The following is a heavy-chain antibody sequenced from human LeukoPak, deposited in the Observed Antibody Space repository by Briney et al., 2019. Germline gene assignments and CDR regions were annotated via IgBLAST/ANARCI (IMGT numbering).Heavy chain of an antibody. V-gene: IGHV3-66*01. CDR1: GFTVSSNY. J-gene: IGHJ4*02. D-gene: IGHD6-19*01. CDR3: AKERSLEIAVAGTIFDY. CDR2: IYSGGDT. Sequence: GGSLRLSCAASGFTVSSNYMGWVRQAPGKGLEWVSVIYSGGDTYYADSVKGRFTISRGNSKNMIYLEMSSLKAEDTAVYYCAKERSLEIAVAGTIFDYWGQGTLVTVSS.